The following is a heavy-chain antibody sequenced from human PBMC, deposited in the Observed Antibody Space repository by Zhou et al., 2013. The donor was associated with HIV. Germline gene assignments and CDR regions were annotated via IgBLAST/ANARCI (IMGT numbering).Heavy chain of an antibody. D-gene: IGHD6-13*01. CDR2: INPNSGGT. V-gene: IGHV1-2*02. Sequence: QVQLVQSGAEVKKPGASVKVSCKASGYTFTGYYMHWVRQAPGQGLEWMGWINPNSGGTNYAQKFQGRVTMTRDTSISTAYMELSRLRSDDTAVYYCARDPFPDSSSWYYYYYYMDVWGKGTTVTVSS. CDR3: ARDPFPDSSSWYYYYYYMDV. CDR1: GYTFTGYY. J-gene: IGHJ6*03.